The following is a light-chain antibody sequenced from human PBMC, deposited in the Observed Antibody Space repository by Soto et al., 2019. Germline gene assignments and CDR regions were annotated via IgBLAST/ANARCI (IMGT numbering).Light chain of an antibody. CDR3: QSYDNSLGGHEV. V-gene: IGLV1-40*01. CDR2: GNT. Sequence: QSVLTQPPSVSGAPGQSVTISCTGSSSNIGTGYDVHWYQQIPGTAPKLLIYGNTNRPSGVPDRFSGSKSGTSASLAITGLQAEDEADYYCQSYDNSLGGHEVFGGVTKLTVL. J-gene: IGLJ2*01. CDR1: SSNIGTGYD.